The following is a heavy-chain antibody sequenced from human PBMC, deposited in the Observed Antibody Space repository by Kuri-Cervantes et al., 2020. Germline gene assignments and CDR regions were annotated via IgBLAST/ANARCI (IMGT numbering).Heavy chain of an antibody. Sequence: GGSLRLSCAASGFTFSSYGMHWVRQAPGKGLEWVAVISYDGSNKYYADSVKGRITISRDNSKNTLYLQMNSLRAEDTAVYYCASSGGSRVYYGMDVWGQGTTVTVSS. CDR3: ASSGGSRVYYGMDV. CDR2: ISYDGSNK. V-gene: IGHV3-30*03. CDR1: GFTFSSYG. D-gene: IGHD2-15*01. J-gene: IGHJ6*02.